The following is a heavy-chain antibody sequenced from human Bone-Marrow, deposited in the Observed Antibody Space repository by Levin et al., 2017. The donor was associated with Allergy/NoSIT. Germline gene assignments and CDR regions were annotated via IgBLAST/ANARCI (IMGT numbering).Heavy chain of an antibody. V-gene: IGHV4-34*01. CDR2: INHSGST. CDR1: GGSFSGYY. J-gene: IGHJ3*02. Sequence: PSETLSLTCAVYGGSFSGYYWSWIRQPPGKGLEWIGEINHSGSTNYNPSLKSRVTISVDTSKNQFSLKLSSVTAADTAVYYCARGWDIVVKRDADAFDIWGQGTMVTVSS. D-gene: IGHD2-2*01. CDR3: ARGWDIVVKRDADAFDI.